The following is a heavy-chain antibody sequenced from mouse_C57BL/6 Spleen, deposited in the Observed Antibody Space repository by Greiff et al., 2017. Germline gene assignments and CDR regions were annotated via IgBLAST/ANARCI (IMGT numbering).Heavy chain of an antibody. CDR3: ARRGDPYYAMDY. CDR2: LYPSDSET. D-gene: IGHD3-3*01. V-gene: IGHV1-61*01. J-gene: IGHJ4*01. CDR1: GYTFTSYW. Sequence: QVQLQQPGAELVRPGSSVKLSCKASGYTFTSYWLDWVKQRPGQGLEWIGNLYPSDSETHYNQKFKDKATLTVDTSSSTAYMQLSSLTSEDSAVYYCARRGDPYYAMDYWGQGTSVTVSS.